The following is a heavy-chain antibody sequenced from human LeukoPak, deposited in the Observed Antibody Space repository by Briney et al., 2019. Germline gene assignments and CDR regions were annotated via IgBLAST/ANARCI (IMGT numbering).Heavy chain of an antibody. V-gene: IGHV3-53*01. D-gene: IGHD7-27*01. J-gene: IGHJ3*02. CDR3: AKVLGTTMGAFDI. Sequence: GGSLRLSCAASGFTVSSTYMSWVRQAPGKGLEWVSVIYSGGTTYYADSVKGRFTISRDNSKNTLYLQMNSLRAEDTAVYYCAKVLGTTMGAFDIWGQGTMVTVSS. CDR1: GFTVSSTY. CDR2: IYSGGTT.